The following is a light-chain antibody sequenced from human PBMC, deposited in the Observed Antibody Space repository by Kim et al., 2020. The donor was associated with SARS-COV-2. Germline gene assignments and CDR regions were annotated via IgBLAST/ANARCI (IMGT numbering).Light chain of an antibody. V-gene: IGLV1-40*01. J-gene: IGLJ2*01. CDR2: GNS. Sequence: GGTNSCTGSRSNIGAGYDVHWYQQLPGTAPKLLIYGNSNRPSGVPDRFSGSKSGTSASLAITGLQAEDEADYYCQSYDSSLSGVVFGGGTQLTVL. CDR3: QSYDSSLSGVV. CDR1: RSNIGAGYD.